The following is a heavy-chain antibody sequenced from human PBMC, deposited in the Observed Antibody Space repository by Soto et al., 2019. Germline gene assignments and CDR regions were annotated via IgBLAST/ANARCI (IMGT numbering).Heavy chain of an antibody. Sequence: QVQLVQSGAEVKKPGSSVKVSCKASGGTFSSYAISWVRQAPGQGLEWMGGIIPIFGTANYAQKFQGRVTITADESTRTADMGLSSLRSEDTAVYYCASTRLDYGDYGRSYYYYGMDVWGQGTTVTVSS. CDR3: ASTRLDYGDYGRSYYYYGMDV. CDR2: IIPIFGTA. D-gene: IGHD4-17*01. CDR1: GGTFSSYA. J-gene: IGHJ6*02. V-gene: IGHV1-69*12.